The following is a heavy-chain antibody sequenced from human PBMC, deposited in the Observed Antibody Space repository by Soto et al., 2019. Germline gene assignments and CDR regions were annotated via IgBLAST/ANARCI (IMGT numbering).Heavy chain of an antibody. CDR1: GGSISTYY. J-gene: IGHJ4*02. CDR3: ARGKNYYDSSGPFDY. D-gene: IGHD3-22*01. CDR2: IYYSGST. V-gene: IGHV4-59*01. Sequence: AWETLSLTCTVSGGSISTYYWSWIRQPPGKGLEWIGYIYYSGSTNYNPSLKSRVTISVDTSKNQFSLKPSSVTAADTAVYYCARGKNYYDSSGPFDYWGQGTLVTVSS.